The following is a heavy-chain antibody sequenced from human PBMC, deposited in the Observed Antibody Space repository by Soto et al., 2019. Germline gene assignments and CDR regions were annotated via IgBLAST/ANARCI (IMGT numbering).Heavy chain of an antibody. D-gene: IGHD2-15*01. CDR1: GGSISSYY. Sequence: PSETLSLTCTVSGGSISSYYWSWIRQPPGKGLEWIGSIYYSGSTYYNPSLKGRVTISVDTSKNQFSLNLNSVTAADTAVYYCARWVEVSLDYFDPWGQGIPVTVSS. V-gene: IGHV4-59*12. CDR3: ARWVEVSLDYFDP. CDR2: IYYSGST. J-gene: IGHJ4*02.